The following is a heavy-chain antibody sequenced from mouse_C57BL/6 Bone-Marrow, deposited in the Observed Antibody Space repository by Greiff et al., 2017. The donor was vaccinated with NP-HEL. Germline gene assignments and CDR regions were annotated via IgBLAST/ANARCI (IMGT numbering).Heavy chain of an antibody. V-gene: IGHV1-76*01. Sequence: QVQLQQSGAELVRPGASVKLSCKASGYTFTDYYINWVKQRPGQGLEWIARIYPGSGNTYYNEKFKGKATLTAEKSSSTAYMQLSSLTSEDSAVYFCARRNYYGSSYSYYYAMDYWGQGTSVTVSS. CDR3: ARRNYYGSSYSYYYAMDY. J-gene: IGHJ4*01. D-gene: IGHD1-1*01. CDR1: GYTFTDYY. CDR2: IYPGSGNT.